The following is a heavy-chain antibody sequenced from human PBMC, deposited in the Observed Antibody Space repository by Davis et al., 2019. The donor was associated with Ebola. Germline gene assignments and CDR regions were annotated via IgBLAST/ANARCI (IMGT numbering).Heavy chain of an antibody. V-gene: IGHV1-2*02. CDR3: ARDGTDCTGGSCQAYFDY. Sequence: ASVKVSCKASGYTFTGYYMHWVRQAPGQGLEWMGWINPNSGGTNYAQNFQGRVTMTRDTSISTAYMELSRLRSDGTAVYYCARDGTDCTGGSCQAYFDYWGQGTLVTVSS. CDR1: GYTFTGYY. CDR2: INPNSGGT. D-gene: IGHD2-15*01. J-gene: IGHJ4*02.